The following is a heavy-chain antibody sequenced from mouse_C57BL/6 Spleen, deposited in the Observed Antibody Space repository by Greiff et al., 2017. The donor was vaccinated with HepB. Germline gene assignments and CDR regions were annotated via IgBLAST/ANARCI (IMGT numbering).Heavy chain of an antibody. Sequence: EVQLVESGTVLARPGASVKMSCKTSGYTFTSYWMHWVKQRPGQGLEWIGAIYPGNSDTSYNQKFKGKAKLTAVTSASTAYMELSSLTNEDSAVYYCARGITTVAYFDYWGQGTTLTVSS. CDR3: ARGITTVAYFDY. J-gene: IGHJ2*01. V-gene: IGHV1-5*01. CDR1: GYTFTSYW. D-gene: IGHD1-1*01. CDR2: IYPGNSDT.